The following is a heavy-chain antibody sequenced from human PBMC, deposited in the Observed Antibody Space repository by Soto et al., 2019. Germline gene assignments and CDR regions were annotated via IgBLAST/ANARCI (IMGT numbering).Heavy chain of an antibody. Sequence: SVKVSCKASGGTFSSYTISWVRQAPGQGLEWMGRIIPILGIANYAQKFQGRVTITADKSTSTAYMELSSLRSEDTAVYYCARGHMITFGTSDYWGQGTLVTVSS. J-gene: IGHJ4*02. V-gene: IGHV1-69*02. CDR2: IIPILGIA. CDR3: ARGHMITFGTSDY. CDR1: GGTFSSYT. D-gene: IGHD3-16*01.